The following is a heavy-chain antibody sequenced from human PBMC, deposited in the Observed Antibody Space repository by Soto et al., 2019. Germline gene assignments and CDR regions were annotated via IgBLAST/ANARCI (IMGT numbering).Heavy chain of an antibody. J-gene: IGHJ6*02. CDR2: IDPSDSYT. Sequence: GESLKISCKGSGYSFTSYWISWVRQMPGKGLDWMGRIDPSDSYTNYSPSFQGHVTISAXXXIXXXYXQXXXLXASDTAMYYCARGKYSSSGGMDVWGQGTTVTVSS. D-gene: IGHD6-6*01. CDR3: ARGKYSSSGGMDV. CDR1: GYSFTSYW. V-gene: IGHV5-10-1*01.